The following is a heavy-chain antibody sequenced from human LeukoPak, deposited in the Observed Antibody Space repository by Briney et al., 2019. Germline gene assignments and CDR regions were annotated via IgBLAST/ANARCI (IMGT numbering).Heavy chain of an antibody. J-gene: IGHJ4*02. CDR1: GFTFTTFG. V-gene: IGHV3-30*18. Sequence: PGRSLRLSCAASGFTFTTFGIHWVRQAPGKGLERVAAISPHGDIEYYTDSVKGRFTISRDNSKNMIYLQMNSLRGEDSAVYYCAKINNNDDYWGQGNLVTVSS. CDR2: ISPHGDIE. D-gene: IGHD1/OR15-1a*01. CDR3: AKINNNDDY.